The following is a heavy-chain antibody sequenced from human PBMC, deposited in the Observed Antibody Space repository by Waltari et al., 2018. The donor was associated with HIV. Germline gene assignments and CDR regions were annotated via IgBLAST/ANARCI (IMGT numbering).Heavy chain of an antibody. J-gene: IGHJ4*02. CDR2: INHSGRT. Sequence: QVQLQQWGAGLLKPSETLSLTCAVYGGSFSGYYWSWIRQPPGKGLEWIGEINHSGRTHYNPSLKSRVTISVDTSKNQFSLKLSSVTAADTAVYYCARALDIVVVPAAIGGLDYWGQGTLVTVSS. CDR3: ARALDIVVVPAAIGGLDY. D-gene: IGHD2-2*02. CDR1: GGSFSGYY. V-gene: IGHV4-34*01.